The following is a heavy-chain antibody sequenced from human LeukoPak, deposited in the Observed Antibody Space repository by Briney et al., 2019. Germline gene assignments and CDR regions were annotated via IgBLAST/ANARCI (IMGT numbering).Heavy chain of an antibody. CDR2: INPSGGST. CDR1: GYTFTSYY. CDR3: ARAYDSSGYYQNWFDP. D-gene: IGHD3-22*01. J-gene: IGHJ5*02. V-gene: IGHV1-46*01. Sequence: ASVKVSCKASGYTFTSYYMHWVRQAPGQGLEWMGIINPSGGSTSYAQKFQGRVTMTRDTSTSTVYMELSSLRSEDTAVYYCARAYDSSGYYQNWFDPWGQGILVTVSS.